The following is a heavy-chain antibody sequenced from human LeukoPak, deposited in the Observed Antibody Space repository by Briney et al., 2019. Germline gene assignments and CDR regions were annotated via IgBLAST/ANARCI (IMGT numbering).Heavy chain of an antibody. V-gene: IGHV3-7*01. J-gene: IGHJ4*02. D-gene: IGHD6-19*01. CDR1: GFTFSRLW. CDR2: IKQDGSEK. Sequence: GGSLRLSCAASGFTFSRLWMSWVRQAPEKGLEWVANIKQDGSEKYYVDSVKGRFTISRDNAKNSLYLQMNSLRDEDTAVYYCASSQWASVAHNYWGQGTLVTVSS. CDR3: ASSQWASVAHNY.